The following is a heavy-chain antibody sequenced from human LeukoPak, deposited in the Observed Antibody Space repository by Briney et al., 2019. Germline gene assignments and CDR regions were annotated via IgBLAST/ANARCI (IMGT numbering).Heavy chain of an antibody. Sequence: SQTLSLTCTVSGGSLSRVTSDSRCIRPHPGKGLEWVGNIYDGGKTYDNTSLKSRITMSIDTSKNQFSLRLRSVTAADAAIYFCARGPRSNTYYYYFYIDVWGIGTTVTVSS. CDR2: IYDGGKT. V-gene: IGHV4-31*02. CDR1: GGSLSRVTSD. CDR3: ARGPRSNTYYYYFYIDV. J-gene: IGHJ6*03.